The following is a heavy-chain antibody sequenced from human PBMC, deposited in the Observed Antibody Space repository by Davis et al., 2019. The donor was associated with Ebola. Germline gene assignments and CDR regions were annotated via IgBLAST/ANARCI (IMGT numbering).Heavy chain of an antibody. Sequence: PGGSLRLSCAASGFTFSGSALHWVRQASGKGLEWVGRIRSKTNNYATTYAASVKGRFTISRDDSKNTAYLHMNSLKTEDTAVYYCTSRRQQVVLEDYWGQGTLVTVSS. J-gene: IGHJ4*02. CDR3: TSRRQQVVLEDY. CDR2: IRSKTNNYAT. D-gene: IGHD6-13*01. CDR1: GFTFSGSA. V-gene: IGHV3-73*01.